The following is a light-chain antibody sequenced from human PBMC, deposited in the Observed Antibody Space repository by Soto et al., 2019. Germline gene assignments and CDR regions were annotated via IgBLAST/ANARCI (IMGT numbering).Light chain of an antibody. J-gene: IGLJ3*02. CDR2: EVN. V-gene: IGLV2-8*01. CDR3: SSYAGSNKV. CDR1: SSDVANYNY. Sequence: QSARTQPPSASGSPGQSVTISCTGTSSDVANYNYVSWYQQHPGKAPKLMIYEVNKRPSGVPDRFSGSKSGNTASLTVSGLQPEDEADYYCSSYAGSNKVFGGGTKLTVL.